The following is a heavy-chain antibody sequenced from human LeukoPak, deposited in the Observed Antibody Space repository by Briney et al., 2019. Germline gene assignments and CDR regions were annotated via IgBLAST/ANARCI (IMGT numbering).Heavy chain of an antibody. CDR3: AKGSVYYDSSGYYPAEYFQH. D-gene: IGHD3-22*01. CDR2: ISGSGGST. Sequence: PGGSLRLSCAASGFTFSSYAMSWVRQAPGKGLEWVSAISGSGGSTYYADSVKGRFTISRDNSKNTLYLQMNSLRAEDTDVYYCAKGSVYYDSSGYYPAEYFQHWGQGTLVTVSS. J-gene: IGHJ1*01. V-gene: IGHV3-23*01. CDR1: GFTFSSYA.